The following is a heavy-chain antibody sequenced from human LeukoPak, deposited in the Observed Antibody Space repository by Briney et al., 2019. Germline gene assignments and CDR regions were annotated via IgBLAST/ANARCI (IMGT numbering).Heavy chain of an antibody. CDR2: INPNSGGT. Sequence: EASVTVSFKASVYTFTGYYLHWVRQAPGQGLEWMGWINPNSGGTSYAQKFQDRVTMTRDTSTSTAYMELSRLRSDDTAVYYCTRDPGDTAMAKYYFDYWGQGTLVTVSS. CDR1: VYTFTGYY. V-gene: IGHV1-2*02. J-gene: IGHJ4*02. D-gene: IGHD5-18*01. CDR3: TRDPGDTAMAKYYFDY.